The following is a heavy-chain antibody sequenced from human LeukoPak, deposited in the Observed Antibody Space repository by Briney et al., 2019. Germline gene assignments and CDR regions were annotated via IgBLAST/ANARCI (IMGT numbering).Heavy chain of an antibody. Sequence: PSETLSLTCTDSGGSISSSSYYWGWIRQPPGKGLEWIGSIYYSGSTYYNPSLKSRVTISVDTSKNQFSLKLSSVTAADTAVYYCAITQGSTGFSYYYYMDVWGKGTTVTISS. CDR3: AITQGSTGFSYYYYMDV. CDR1: GGSISSSSYY. CDR2: IYYSGST. D-gene: IGHD3-9*01. J-gene: IGHJ6*03. V-gene: IGHV4-39*01.